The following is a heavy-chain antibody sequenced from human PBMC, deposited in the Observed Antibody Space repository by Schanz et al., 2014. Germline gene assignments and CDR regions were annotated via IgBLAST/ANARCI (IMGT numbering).Heavy chain of an antibody. Sequence: QVQLQESGPGLVKPSETLSLMCTVSGGSMDTHYWGWIRQPPGKGLEWIAFIYSSGIANYNPSLGSRAPISVDTSKTQFSLSLTSVTAADTATYYCARRVVPATMGLYFDLWGQGTLVTVSS. CDR2: IYSSGIA. D-gene: IGHD2-21*01. CDR3: ARRVVPATMGLYFDL. J-gene: IGHJ4*02. CDR1: GGSMDTHY. V-gene: IGHV4-59*08.